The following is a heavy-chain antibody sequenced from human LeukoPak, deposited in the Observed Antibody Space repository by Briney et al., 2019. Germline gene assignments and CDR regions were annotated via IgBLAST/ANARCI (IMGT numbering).Heavy chain of an antibody. CDR3: ASCGGDCYSVVFDP. J-gene: IGHJ5*02. D-gene: IGHD2-21*02. CDR1: GGSISSSSYY. Sequence: SETLSLTCTVSGGSISSSSYYWGWIRQPPGKGLEWIGSIYYSGRTYYNPSLKSRVTISVDTSKNQFSLKLSSVTAADTAVYYCASCGGDCYSVVFDPWGQGTLVTVSS. V-gene: IGHV4-39*01. CDR2: IYYSGRT.